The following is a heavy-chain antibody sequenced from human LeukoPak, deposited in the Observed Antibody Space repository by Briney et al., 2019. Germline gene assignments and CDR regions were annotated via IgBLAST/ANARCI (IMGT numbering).Heavy chain of an antibody. Sequence: GGSLRLSCAASGFTVSSNYMSWVRQAPGKGLEWVSVIYSGGNTYYTDSVKGRFTISRDSSKNTLYLQMNSLRAEDTAVYYCARMGYYYSIPTFFDYWGQGTLVTVSS. D-gene: IGHD3-22*01. CDR3: ARMGYYYSIPTFFDY. V-gene: IGHV3-66*02. CDR2: IYSGGNT. J-gene: IGHJ4*02. CDR1: GFTVSSNY.